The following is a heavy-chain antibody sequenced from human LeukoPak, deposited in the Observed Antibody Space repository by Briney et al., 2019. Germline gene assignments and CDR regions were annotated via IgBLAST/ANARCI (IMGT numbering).Heavy chain of an antibody. D-gene: IGHD6-19*01. CDR1: GFTFSSYW. J-gene: IGHJ4*02. CDR3: ARESSGWSYTFDY. V-gene: IGHV3-74*01. CDR2: INSDGSST. Sequence: GGSLRLSCAASGFTFSSYWMHWVRHAPGKGLVWVSRINSDGSSTSYADSVKGRFTVSRDSSKNTLYLQMNSLRDEDTAVYYCARESSGWSYTFDYWGQGTLVTVSS.